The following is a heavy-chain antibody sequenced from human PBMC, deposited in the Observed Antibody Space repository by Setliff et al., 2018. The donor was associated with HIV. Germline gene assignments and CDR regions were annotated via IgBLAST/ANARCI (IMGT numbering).Heavy chain of an antibody. CDR1: GYTLTKLS. V-gene: IGHV1-24*01. J-gene: IGHJ4*02. D-gene: IGHD1-26*01. Sequence: ASVKVSCKVSGYTLTKLSMHWVRQAPEKGLEWMGGFDPELGETFFAQNFRGRLTMTQDTSTDTAYMELTSLRSDDTAMYYCATDNREGVGTPYYFDYWGQRTQVTVS. CDR3: ATDNREGVGTPYYFDY. CDR2: FDPELGET.